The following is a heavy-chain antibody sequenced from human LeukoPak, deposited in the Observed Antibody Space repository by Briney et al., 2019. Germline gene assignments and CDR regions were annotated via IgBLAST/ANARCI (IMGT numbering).Heavy chain of an antibody. Sequence: PSETLSLTCAVYGGSFSGYYWSWIRQPPGKGLEWIGEINHSGSTNYNPSLKSRVTISVDTSKNQFSLKLSSVTAADTAVYYCARHVGLLWFGEFKWWGQGTLVTVSS. CDR1: GGSFSGYY. D-gene: IGHD3-10*01. CDR3: ARHVGLLWFGEFKW. V-gene: IGHV4-34*01. CDR2: INHSGST. J-gene: IGHJ4*02.